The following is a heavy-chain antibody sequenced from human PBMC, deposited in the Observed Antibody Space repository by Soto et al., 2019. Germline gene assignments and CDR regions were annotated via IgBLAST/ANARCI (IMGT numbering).Heavy chain of an antibody. Sequence: QLQLQASGPGLVKPSETLSLTCTVSGGSISSSSYYWGWIRQPPGKGLEWIGNIHYSGSTYYNPSRKSRVTISVDTSKNQSSLQLSSVTSADTAVYYCARLGSGGIAVVGTSFDYGGQGTMVTVSS. CDR1: GGSISSSSYY. J-gene: IGHJ4*02. V-gene: IGHV4-39*01. CDR2: IHYSGST. D-gene: IGHD6-19*01. CDR3: ARLGSGGIAVVGTSFDY.